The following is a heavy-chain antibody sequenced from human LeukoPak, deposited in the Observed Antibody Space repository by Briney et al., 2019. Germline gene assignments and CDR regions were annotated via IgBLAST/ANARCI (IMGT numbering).Heavy chain of an antibody. D-gene: IGHD3-3*01. J-gene: IGHJ6*03. V-gene: IGHV1-18*01. Sequence: SVKVSCKASGYTFTSYGISWVRQAPGQGLEWMGWISAYNGNTNYAQKLQGRVTMTTDTSTSTAYMELRSLRSDDTAVYYCARAPKYDFWSGWYMDVWGKGTTVTVSS. CDR2: ISAYNGNT. CDR3: ARAPKYDFWSGWYMDV. CDR1: GYTFTSYG.